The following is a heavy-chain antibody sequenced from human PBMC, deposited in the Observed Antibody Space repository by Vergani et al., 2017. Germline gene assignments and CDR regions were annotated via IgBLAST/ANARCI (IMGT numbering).Heavy chain of an antibody. CDR3: ARDGCSSTSCYTADAFDI. Sequence: VQLVESGGGVVQPGRSLRLSCAASGFTFSSYSMNWVRQAPGKGLEWVSSISSSSSYIYYADSVKGRFTISRDNAKNSLYLQMNSLRAEDTAVYYCARDGCSSTSCYTADAFDIWGQGTMVTVSS. CDR1: GFTFSSYS. J-gene: IGHJ3*02. CDR2: ISSSSSYI. V-gene: IGHV3-21*01. D-gene: IGHD2-2*02.